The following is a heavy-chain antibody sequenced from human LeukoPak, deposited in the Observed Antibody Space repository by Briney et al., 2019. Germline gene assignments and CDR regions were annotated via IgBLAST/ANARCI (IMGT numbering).Heavy chain of an antibody. CDR3: AKDSIAGYSSGWYSLRGAFDI. CDR1: VFTFDEYA. D-gene: IGHD6-19*01. J-gene: IGHJ3*02. Sequence: PGRSLRLSCAACVFTFDEYAMQRVRQAPGKGLEWASGISGNIGSIGYADSVKGRFTISRDNAKNSLYLQMNSLRAEDTALYYCAKDSIAGYSSGWYSLRGAFDIWGQGTMVTVSS. CDR2: ISGNIGSI. V-gene: IGHV3-9*01.